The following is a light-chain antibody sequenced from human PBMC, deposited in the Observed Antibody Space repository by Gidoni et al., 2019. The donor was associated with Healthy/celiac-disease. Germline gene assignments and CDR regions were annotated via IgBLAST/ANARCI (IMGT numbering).Light chain of an antibody. J-gene: IGKJ2*01. Sequence: DIVMTQSPASLAVSLGERATINCKSSQSVLSSSNNKNYLAWYQQKPGQPTKLLIYWASTRESGVPDRFSGSGSGTDFTLTISSLQAEDVAVYYCQQYYSTPYTCGQGTKLEIK. CDR3: QQYYSTPYT. CDR1: QSVLSSSNNKNY. V-gene: IGKV4-1*01. CDR2: WAS.